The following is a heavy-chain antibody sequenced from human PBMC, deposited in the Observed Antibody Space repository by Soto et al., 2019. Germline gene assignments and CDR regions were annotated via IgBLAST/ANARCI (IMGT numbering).Heavy chain of an antibody. CDR1: GYTFSSYD. D-gene: IGHD6-19*01. V-gene: IGHV1-8*01. Sequence: QVQLVQSGAEVKKPGASVKVSCKASGYTFSSYDMNWVRQATGQGLEWMGWMNPNSGNTGYAQKFQGRVTLTRNTSISTAYLELSSLRSEDTAVYYCVGGTSGWYDWGQGTLVTVSS. J-gene: IGHJ1*01. CDR2: MNPNSGNT. CDR3: VGGTSGWYD.